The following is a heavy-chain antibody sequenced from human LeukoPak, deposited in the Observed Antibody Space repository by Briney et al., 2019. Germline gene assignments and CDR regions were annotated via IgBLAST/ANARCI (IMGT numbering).Heavy chain of an antibody. V-gene: IGHV4-39*01. Sequence: SETLSLTCTVSGVSISSTSYCWGWIRQPPGKGPEWIGSIYYSGSTYYNPSLKSRVTISVDTSKNQFSLKLSSVTAADTAVYYCARHYGDGYNRPSAFDIWGQGTMVTVSS. D-gene: IGHD5-24*01. CDR1: GVSISSTSYC. CDR2: IYYSGST. J-gene: IGHJ3*02. CDR3: ARHYGDGYNRPSAFDI.